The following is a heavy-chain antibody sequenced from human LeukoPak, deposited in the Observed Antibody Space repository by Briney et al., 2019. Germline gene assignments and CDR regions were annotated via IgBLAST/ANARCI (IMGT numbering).Heavy chain of an antibody. D-gene: IGHD6-13*01. V-gene: IGHV3-30*18. J-gene: IGHJ4*02. Sequence: PGRSLRLSCAASGFTFSSYGMHRVRQAPGKGLEWVAVISYDGSNKYYADPVKGRFTISRDNSKNTLYLQMNSLRAEDTAVYYCAKGSYSSSWCLDYWGQGTLVTVSS. CDR2: ISYDGSNK. CDR1: GFTFSSYG. CDR3: AKGSYSSSWCLDY.